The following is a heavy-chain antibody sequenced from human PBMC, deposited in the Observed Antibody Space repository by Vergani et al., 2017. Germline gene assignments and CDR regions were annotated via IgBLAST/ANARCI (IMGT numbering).Heavy chain of an antibody. CDR2: IYPADSDT. D-gene: IGHD1-1*01. Sequence: EVGLVQSGPEMRKPGESLKISCKGSEYSFGNYWIGWVRQMPGKGLEWMGIIYPADSDTRYSPSFQGQVTISADKSISTAFLQSDSLKASDTALYYCARHTTYTDSWGQGTLVTVSS. V-gene: IGHV5-51*01. CDR1: EYSFGNYW. CDR3: ARHTTYTDS. J-gene: IGHJ4*02.